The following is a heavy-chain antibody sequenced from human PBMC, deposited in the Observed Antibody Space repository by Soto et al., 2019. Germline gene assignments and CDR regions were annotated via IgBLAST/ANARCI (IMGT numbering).Heavy chain of an antibody. V-gene: IGHV3-74*01. CDR3: AKVASGSYDWFDP. CDR1: KFSFSGYW. Sequence: WGSLRLSCAASKFSFSGYWMHWVRQAPGKGLMWVSRVNPDGSTTTYADSVKGRFTISRDNAKNTVFLQMNSLRADDTAVYYCAKVASGSYDWFDPWGQGTLVTVSS. D-gene: IGHD1-26*01. CDR2: VNPDGSTT. J-gene: IGHJ5*02.